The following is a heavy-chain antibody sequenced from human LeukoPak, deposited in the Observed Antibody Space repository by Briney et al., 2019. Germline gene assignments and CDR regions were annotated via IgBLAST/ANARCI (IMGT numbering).Heavy chain of an antibody. J-gene: IGHJ6*03. CDR2: ISGSGVNT. CDR1: GFTFSSYA. CDR3: AKTPGYGDYSMDV. D-gene: IGHD4-17*01. Sequence: PGGSLRLSCAASGFTFSSYAMNWVRQAPGKGLEWVSTISGSGVNTYFADPVKGRFTISRDNSKNTLYLQMNTLRAEDTAVYYCAKTPGYGDYSMDVWGKGTRVTVSS. V-gene: IGHV3-23*01.